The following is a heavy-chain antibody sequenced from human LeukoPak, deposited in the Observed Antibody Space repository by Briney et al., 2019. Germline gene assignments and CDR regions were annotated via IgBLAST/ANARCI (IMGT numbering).Heavy chain of an antibody. CDR1: GFTFSSYS. Sequence: GGSLRLSCAASGFTFSSYSMNWVRQAPGKGLEWVSSISSSSSYIYYADSVKGRFTISRDNAKNSLYLQMNSLRAEDTAVYYCARVRHSSSWYGTYMDVWGKGTTVTVSS. J-gene: IGHJ6*03. CDR3: ARVRHSSSWYGTYMDV. CDR2: ISSSSSYI. D-gene: IGHD6-13*01. V-gene: IGHV3-21*01.